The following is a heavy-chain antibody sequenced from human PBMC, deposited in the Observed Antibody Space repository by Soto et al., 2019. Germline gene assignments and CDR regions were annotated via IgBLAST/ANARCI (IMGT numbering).Heavy chain of an antibody. V-gene: IGHV4-59*01. CDR1: GGSISPFY. D-gene: IGHD2-15*01. Sequence: KASETLSLTCTVSGGSISPFYWSWVRQPPGKGLEWIGYLYYSGNTNYNPSLKSRVTISVDASKNQVSLRLTSVTAADTAVYYCARVGGVAARPFDYWGQGTVVTVSS. J-gene: IGHJ4*02. CDR2: LYYSGNT. CDR3: ARVGGVAARPFDY.